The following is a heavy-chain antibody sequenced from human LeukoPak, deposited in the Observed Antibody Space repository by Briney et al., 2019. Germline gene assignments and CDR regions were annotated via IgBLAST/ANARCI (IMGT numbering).Heavy chain of an antibody. CDR2: ISSSSSYI. V-gene: IGHV3-21*01. CDR1: GFTFSSYS. Sequence: GGSLRLSCAASGFTFSSYSMNWVRQAPGKGLEWVSSISSSSSYIYYADSVKGRFTISRDNAKNSLYLQMNSLRAEDTAVYYCARDMSQRDFFYYYYYMDVWGKGTTVTVSS. CDR3: ARDMSQRDFFYYYYYMDV. J-gene: IGHJ6*03. D-gene: IGHD1-1*01.